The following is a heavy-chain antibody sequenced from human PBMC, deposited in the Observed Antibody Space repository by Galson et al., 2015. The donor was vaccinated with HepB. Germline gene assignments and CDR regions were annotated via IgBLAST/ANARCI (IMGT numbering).Heavy chain of an antibody. CDR3: AKDRELKAY. Sequence: SLRLSCAASGFPFTSYALTWVRQVPGRGLEWVSVINDDGSTTHYADSVKGRFTISRDNSKNTLYLQMNSLRAEDTAVYYCAKDRELKAYWGQGTLVTVSS. D-gene: IGHD1-26*01. V-gene: IGHV3-23*01. CDR2: INDDGSTT. J-gene: IGHJ4*02. CDR1: GFPFTSYA.